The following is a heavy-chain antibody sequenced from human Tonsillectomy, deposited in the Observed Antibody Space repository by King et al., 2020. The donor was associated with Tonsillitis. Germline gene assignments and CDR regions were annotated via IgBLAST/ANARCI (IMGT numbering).Heavy chain of an antibody. CDR2: VDQYGAA. CDR1: GASVGDFH. J-gene: IGHJ4*02. V-gene: IGHV4-59*02. CDR3: ARGVFRGDPFDS. Sequence: QLQESGPGRVKGSETLSLTCSVTGASVGDFHWGWIRQPPGRGLEWVASVDQYGAASYNPSLKSRITLSADASKSADQLTLRLGAVTTADTAIYYCARGVFRGDPFDSWDPGTPVTVSS. D-gene: IGHD2-21*02.